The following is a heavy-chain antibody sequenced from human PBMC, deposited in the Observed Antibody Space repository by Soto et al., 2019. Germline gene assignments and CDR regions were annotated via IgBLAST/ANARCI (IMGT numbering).Heavy chain of an antibody. J-gene: IGHJ4*02. Sequence: ASVKVSCKASGYTFTGYYMHWVRQAPGQGLEWMGWINPNSGGTNYAQKFQGRVTMTRDTSTSTAYMELSRLRSDDTAVYYCARGPFCSSTSCYPFDYWGQGTLVTVSS. CDR3: ARGPFCSSTSCYPFDY. V-gene: IGHV1-2*02. CDR2: INPNSGGT. D-gene: IGHD2-2*01. CDR1: GYTFTGYY.